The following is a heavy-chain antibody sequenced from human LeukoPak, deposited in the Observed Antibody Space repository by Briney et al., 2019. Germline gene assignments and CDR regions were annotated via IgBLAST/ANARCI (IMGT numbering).Heavy chain of an antibody. Sequence: GGTLRLSCAASGFTFSSYGMSWVRQAPGKGLEWVSAISGSGGSTYYADSVKGRFTISRDNSKNTLYLQMNSLRAEDTAVYYCALSSSWYGGFFDYWGQGTLVTVSS. CDR3: ALSSSWYGGFFDY. CDR2: ISGSGGST. CDR1: GFTFSSYG. V-gene: IGHV3-23*01. D-gene: IGHD6-13*01. J-gene: IGHJ4*02.